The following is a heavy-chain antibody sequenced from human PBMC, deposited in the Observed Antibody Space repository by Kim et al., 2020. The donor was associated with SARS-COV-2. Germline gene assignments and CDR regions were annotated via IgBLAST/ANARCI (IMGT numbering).Heavy chain of an antibody. D-gene: IGHD3-9*01. V-gene: IGHV4-39*02. CDR2: IDYSGST. Sequence: SETLSLTCTVSGGSISSSSYYWGWIRQPPGKGLEWIGSIDYSGSTYYNSSLKSRITISVDTSKNQFSLNLFSVTAADTAVYYCARDAFYDILPGYSLYNWFDHWGQGTLVTVSS. J-gene: IGHJ5*02. CDR3: ARDAFYDILPGYSLYNWFDH. CDR1: GGSISSSSYY.